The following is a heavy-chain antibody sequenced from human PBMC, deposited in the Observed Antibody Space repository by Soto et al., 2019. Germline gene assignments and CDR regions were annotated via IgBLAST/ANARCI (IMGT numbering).Heavy chain of an antibody. CDR3: AEQQLGDYYYGMDV. D-gene: IGHD6-13*01. Sequence: PSEPLSQTFTISGCSISNSSYYRSWIRQPPGKGLEWIGSIYYSGSTYYNPSLKSRVTISVDTSKNQFSLKLSSVTAADTAVYYCAEQQLGDYYYGMDVWGQGTTVT. J-gene: IGHJ6*02. V-gene: IGHV4-39*01. CDR1: GCSISNSSYY. CDR2: IYYSGST.